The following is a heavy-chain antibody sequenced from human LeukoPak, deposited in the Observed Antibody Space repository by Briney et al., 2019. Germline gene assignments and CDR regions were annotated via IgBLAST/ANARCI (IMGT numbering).Heavy chain of an antibody. D-gene: IGHD1-14*01. CDR2: IYYSGST. J-gene: IGHJ4*02. CDR1: GGSISSHY. CDR3: ARTVATTFDY. Sequence: PSETLSLTCTVSGGSISSHYWSWIRQPPGKGLEWIGYIYYSGSTNYSPSLKSRVTISVDTSKNQFSLKLSSVTAADTAVYYCARTVATTFDYWGQGTLVTVSS. V-gene: IGHV4-59*11.